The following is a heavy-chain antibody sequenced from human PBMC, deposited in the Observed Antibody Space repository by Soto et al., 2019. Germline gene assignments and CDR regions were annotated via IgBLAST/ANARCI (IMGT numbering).Heavy chain of an antibody. J-gene: IGHJ4*02. V-gene: IGHV1-18*01. D-gene: IGHD3-9*01. CDR3: ARGPYYDILTGYRYYFDY. CDR1: GYTFTSYG. CDR2: ISAYNGNT. Sequence: ASVKVSCKASGYTFTSYGISWVRQAPGQGLEWMGWISAYNGNTNYAQKLQGRVTMTTDTSTSTAYMELRSLRSDDTAVYYCARGPYYDILTGYRYYFDYWGQGTLVTVSS.